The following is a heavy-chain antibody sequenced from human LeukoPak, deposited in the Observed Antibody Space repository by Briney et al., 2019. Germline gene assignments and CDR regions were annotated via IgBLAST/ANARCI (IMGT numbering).Heavy chain of an antibody. J-gene: IGHJ4*02. D-gene: IGHD4-17*01. CDR2: IGTGGET. V-gene: IGHV3-23*01. CDR3: AKRVTVTTKYFDS. CDR1: GFIFSAYA. Sequence: GGSLRLSRAASGFIFSAYAMSWVRQAPGQGLEWISVIGTGGETHYAESVRGRFTISRSNFKNTLYLQMNSLRAEDTAVYYCAKRVTVTTKYFDSWGQGTLVTVSS.